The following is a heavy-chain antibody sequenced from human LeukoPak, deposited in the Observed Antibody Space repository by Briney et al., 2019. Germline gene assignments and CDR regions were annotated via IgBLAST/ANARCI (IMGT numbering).Heavy chain of an antibody. V-gene: IGHV1-2*02. D-gene: IGHD3-22*01. J-gene: IGHJ6*03. CDR1: GYTFTGYY. Sequence: ASVKVSRKASGYTFTGYYMHWVRQAPGQGLEWMGWINPNSGGANYAQKFQGRVTMTRDTSISTAYMELSRLRSDDTAVYYCARAGYDSSGYLYYYYYYMDVWGKGTTVTVSS. CDR3: ARAGYDSSGYLYYYYYYMDV. CDR2: INPNSGGA.